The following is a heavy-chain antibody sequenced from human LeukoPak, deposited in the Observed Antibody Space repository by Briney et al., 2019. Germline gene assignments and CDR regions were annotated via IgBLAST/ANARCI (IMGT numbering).Heavy chain of an antibody. CDR3: VRELAGGYFDY. V-gene: IGHV1-46*01. CDR1: GYTFSNYY. Sequence: ASVKVSCKASGYTFSNYYIHWVRQAPGQGLEWMGKINPSGGRTVYAQKLQGRVTVTRDTSTSTVYMDLSSLRSEDAAVYYCVRELAGGYFDYWGQGTLVTVSS. D-gene: IGHD4-23*01. J-gene: IGHJ4*02. CDR2: INPSGGRT.